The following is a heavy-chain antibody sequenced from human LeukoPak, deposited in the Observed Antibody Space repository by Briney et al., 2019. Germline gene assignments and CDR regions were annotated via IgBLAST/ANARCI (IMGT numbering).Heavy chain of an antibody. V-gene: IGHV1-46*01. CDR1: GYTFTSYY. Sequence: ASVKVSFKASGYTFTSYYMHWVRQAPGQGLEWMGIINPSGGSASYAQKFQGRVTMTRDTSTSTVYMELSSLRSDDTAVYYCARVEGNYYFDYWGQGTLVTVSS. CDR2: INPSGGSA. D-gene: IGHD1-1*01. CDR3: ARVEGNYYFDY. J-gene: IGHJ4*02.